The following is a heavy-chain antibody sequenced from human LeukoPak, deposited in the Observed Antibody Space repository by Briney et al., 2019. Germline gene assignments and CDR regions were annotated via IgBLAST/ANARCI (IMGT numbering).Heavy chain of an antibody. CDR1: GFTVSSNY. CDR2: IYSGGST. J-gene: IGHJ4*02. Sequence: GGSLRLSCAASGFTVSSNYMSWVRQAPGKGLEWVSVIYSGGSTYYADSVKGRFTISRDNSKNTLYLQMNNLRAEETAVYYCARSVATMSFDYWGQGTLVTVSS. V-gene: IGHV3-53*01. D-gene: IGHD5-12*01. CDR3: ARSVATMSFDY.